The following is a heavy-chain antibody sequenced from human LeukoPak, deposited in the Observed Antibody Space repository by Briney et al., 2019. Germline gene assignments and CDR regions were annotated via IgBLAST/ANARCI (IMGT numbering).Heavy chain of an antibody. V-gene: IGHV3-23*01. J-gene: IGHJ4*02. CDR1: GFTFSIYA. CDR3: ARRGSGSYVLDY. Sequence: PGGSLRLSCAASGFTFSIYAMSWVRQAPGKGLEWVSAIYTNGAATMYADSVKGRFTISRDNSKNTLFLQVDSLRAEDTAVYYCARRGSGSYVLDYWGQGTLATVSS. CDR2: IYTNGAAT. D-gene: IGHD3-10*01.